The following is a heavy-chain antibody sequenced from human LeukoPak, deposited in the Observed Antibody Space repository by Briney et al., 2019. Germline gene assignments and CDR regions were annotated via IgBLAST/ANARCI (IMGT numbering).Heavy chain of an antibody. CDR2: INYSGST. D-gene: IGHD6-19*01. CDR1: GGSISSYY. V-gene: IGHV4-59*01. Sequence: SETLSLTCTVSGGSISSYYWSWIRQPPGKGLERIGYINYSGSTKYNPSLKSRVTISGDMSKNQFSLKLSSVTSADRAVYYCARGYGPYSSGWDQWGQGTLVTVSS. J-gene: IGHJ4*02. CDR3: ARGYGPYSSGWDQ.